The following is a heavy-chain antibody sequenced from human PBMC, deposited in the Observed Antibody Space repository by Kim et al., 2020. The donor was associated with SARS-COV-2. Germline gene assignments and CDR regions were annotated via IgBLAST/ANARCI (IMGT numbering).Heavy chain of an antibody. V-gene: IGHV3-23*01. CDR2: ISGSGGST. Sequence: GGSLRLSCAASGFTFSSYAMSWVRQAPGKGLEWVSAISGSGGSTYYADSVKGRFTISRDNSKNTLYLQKNSLRAEDTAVYYCAKKVPGARMWGSYVMDVWGQGTTVTVSS. CDR1: GFTFSSYA. D-gene: IGHD2-2*01. J-gene: IGHJ6*02. CDR3: AKKVPGARMWGSYVMDV.